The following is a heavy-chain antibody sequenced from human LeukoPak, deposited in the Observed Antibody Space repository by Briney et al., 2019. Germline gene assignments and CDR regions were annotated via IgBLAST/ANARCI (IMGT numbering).Heavy chain of an antibody. Sequence: SETLSLTCTVSGGSISSYYWSWIRQPPGKGLEWIGYIYSSGSTHYNPSLTSRVTISVDTSKNQFSLKLSSVTAADTAVYYCARTPGSFDIWGQGTMVTVSS. CDR2: IYSSGST. CDR3: ARTPGSFDI. J-gene: IGHJ3*02. D-gene: IGHD6-25*01. V-gene: IGHV4-59*01. CDR1: GGSISSYY.